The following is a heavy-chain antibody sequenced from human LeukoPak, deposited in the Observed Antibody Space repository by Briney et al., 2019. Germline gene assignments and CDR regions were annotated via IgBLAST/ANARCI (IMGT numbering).Heavy chain of an antibody. J-gene: IGHJ3*02. D-gene: IGHD3-10*01. CDR2: ISGYNGNT. CDR1: GYTFTNFG. V-gene: IGHV1-18*01. CDR3: ARDHYYGSGNYYGDDAFDI. Sequence: GASVKVSCKASGYTFTNFGISWVRQAPGQGLERMGWISGYNGNTNYAQKVQGRVTMTKDTTTTTAYMELRSLRSDDTAVYYCARDHYYGSGNYYGDDAFDIWGQGTKVTVSS.